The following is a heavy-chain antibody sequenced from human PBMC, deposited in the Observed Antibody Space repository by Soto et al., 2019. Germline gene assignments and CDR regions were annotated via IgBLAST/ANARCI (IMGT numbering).Heavy chain of an antibody. CDR2: ISAYNGNT. V-gene: IGHV1-18*01. J-gene: IGHJ6*03. CDR1: GYTFTSYG. Sequence: ASVKVSCKASGYTFTSYGISWVRQAPGQGLEWMGWISAYNGNTNYAQKLQGRVTMTTDTSTSTAYMELRSLRSDDTAVYYCARGGYDSTYYYYYYMDVWGKGTTVTVSS. D-gene: IGHD5-12*01. CDR3: ARGGYDSTYYYYYYMDV.